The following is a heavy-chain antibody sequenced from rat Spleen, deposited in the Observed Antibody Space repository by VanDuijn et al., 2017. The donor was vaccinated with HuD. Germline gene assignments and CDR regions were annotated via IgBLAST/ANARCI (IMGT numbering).Heavy chain of an antibody. CDR1: GFTFSSYW. Sequence: EVQLVETGGGLVQPGRSLKLSCVASGFTFSSYWMYWIRQAPGKGLEWVASITNASGRTYYPDSVKGRFTISRDIAKSTLYLQMNNLRSEDTAIYFCTRTYGGYTSHWFAYWGQGTLVTVSP. CDR3: TRTYGGYTSHWFAY. D-gene: IGHD1-11*01. CDR2: ITNASGRT. J-gene: IGHJ3*01. V-gene: IGHV5-31*01.